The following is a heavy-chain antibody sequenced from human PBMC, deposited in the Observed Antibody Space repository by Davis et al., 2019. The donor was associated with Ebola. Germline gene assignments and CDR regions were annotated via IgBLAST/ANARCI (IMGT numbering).Heavy chain of an antibody. V-gene: IGHV3-23*01. J-gene: IGHJ6*02. D-gene: IGHD3-10*01. CDR1: GFTFSDYA. CDR3: ARDRYYTIDV. Sequence: GESLKISCAASGFTFSDYAMSWVRQAPGKGLEWVSAISGSGGSTYYADSVKGRFTISRDNSKNTLYLQMNSLRAEDTAVYYCARDRYYTIDVWGQGTTVTVSS. CDR2: ISGSGGST.